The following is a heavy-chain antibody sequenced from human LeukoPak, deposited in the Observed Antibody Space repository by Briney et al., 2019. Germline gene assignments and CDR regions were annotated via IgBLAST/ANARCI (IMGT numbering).Heavy chain of an antibody. CDR2: IRQDGSEK. V-gene: IGHV3-7*01. J-gene: IGHJ4*02. CDR3: VRGKLYSSGY. CDR1: GFTFSDYW. D-gene: IGHD6-19*01. Sequence: GGSLRLSCVASGFTFSDYWMSWVRQAPGKGLEWVANIRQDGSEKNYLDSVKGRFTISGDSAKNSLFLQMNSLGAEDTAMYYCVRGKLYSSGYWGQGTLVTVSS.